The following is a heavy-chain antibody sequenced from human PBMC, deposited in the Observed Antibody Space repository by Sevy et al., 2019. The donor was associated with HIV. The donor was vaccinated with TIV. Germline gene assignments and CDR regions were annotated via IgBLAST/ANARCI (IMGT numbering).Heavy chain of an antibody. CDR1: GFTFSSYA. D-gene: IGHD2-8*02. J-gene: IGHJ4*02. Sequence: GGSLRLSCAASGFTFSSYAMSWVRQAPGKGLEWVSAISGSGGSTYYADSVKGRFTISRDNSKNTLYLQMNSLRAEDTAVHYCAKDPNIELEPQVWGQGTLVTVSS. CDR3: AKDPNIELEPQV. CDR2: ISGSGGST. V-gene: IGHV3-23*01.